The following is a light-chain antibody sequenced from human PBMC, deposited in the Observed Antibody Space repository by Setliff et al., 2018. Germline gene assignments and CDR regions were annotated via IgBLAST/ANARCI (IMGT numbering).Light chain of an antibody. J-gene: IGLJ1*01. CDR3: CSYAGSYIFKV. CDR1: SSDIGAHTY. CDR2: DVT. V-gene: IGLV2-11*01. Sequence: QSAPTQPRSVSGSPGQSVTISCTGSSSDIGAHTYVSWFQQHPGKAPKLMIYDVTERPSGVPDRFSGSKSGNTASLTISGLQAEDEADYYCCSYAGSYIFKVFGTGTKVTVL.